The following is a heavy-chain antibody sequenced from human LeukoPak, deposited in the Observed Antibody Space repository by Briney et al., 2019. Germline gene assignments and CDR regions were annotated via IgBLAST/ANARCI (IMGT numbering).Heavy chain of an antibody. CDR2: INPNSGGT. Sequence: ASVKVSCKASGYTFTGYYMHWVRQAPGQGLEWMGWINPNSGGTNYAQEFQGWVTMTRDTSISTAYMELSRLRSDDTAVYYCARAYSSGWYWDYWGQGTLVTVSS. V-gene: IGHV1-2*04. CDR1: GYTFTGYY. CDR3: ARAYSSGWYWDY. J-gene: IGHJ4*02. D-gene: IGHD6-19*01.